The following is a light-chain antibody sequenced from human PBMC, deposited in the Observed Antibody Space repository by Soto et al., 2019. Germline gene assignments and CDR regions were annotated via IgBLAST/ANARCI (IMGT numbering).Light chain of an antibody. J-gene: IGLJ1*01. CDR1: SSDVGSYSL. CDR2: EVS. V-gene: IGLV2-23*02. CDR3: CSYAGSSTLYV. Sequence: QSALTQPASVSGSPGQSITISCTGTSSDVGSYSLVSWYQQHPGKAPKLMIYEVSKRPSGVSNRFSGSKSGNTASLTISGLQAEDEGDYYCCSYAGSSTLYVFGSGTKVTVL.